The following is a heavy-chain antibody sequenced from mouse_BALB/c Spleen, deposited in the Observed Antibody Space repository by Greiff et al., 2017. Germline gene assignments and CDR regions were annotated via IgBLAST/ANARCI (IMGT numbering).Heavy chain of an antibody. V-gene: IGHV5-12-2*01. CDR1: GFTFSSYT. D-gene: IGHD2-4*01. CDR3: ARHGDYDEAY. CDR2: ISNGGGST. Sequence: EVQLVESGGGLVQPGGSLKLSCAASGFTFSSYTMSWVRQTPEKRLEWVAYISNGGGSTYYPDTVKGRFTISRDNAKNTLYLQMSSLKSEDTAMYYCARHGDYDEAYWGQGTLVTVSA. J-gene: IGHJ3*01.